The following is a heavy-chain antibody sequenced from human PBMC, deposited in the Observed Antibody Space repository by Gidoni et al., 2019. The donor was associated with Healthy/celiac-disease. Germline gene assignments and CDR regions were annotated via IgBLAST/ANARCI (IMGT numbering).Heavy chain of an antibody. V-gene: IGHV3-23*01. Sequence: EVQLLESGGGLVQPGGSLRLSCAASGFTFSRYAISWVRQAPGKGLEWVSAISGSGGSTYYADSVKGRFTISRDNSKNTLYLQMNSLRAEDTAVYYCAKDGTAYYDFWSGSASYYCYGMDVWGQGTTVTVSS. CDR1: GFTFSRYA. CDR2: ISGSGGST. CDR3: AKDGTAYYDFWSGSASYYCYGMDV. D-gene: IGHD3-3*01. J-gene: IGHJ6*02.